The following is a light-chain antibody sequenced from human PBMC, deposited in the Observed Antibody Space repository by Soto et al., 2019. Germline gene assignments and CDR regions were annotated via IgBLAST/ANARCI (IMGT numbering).Light chain of an antibody. J-gene: IGKJ1*01. CDR3: PQYSSPPRT. CDR2: GAS. V-gene: IGKV3-20*01. Sequence: EIVLTQSPGSLSLSPGERATLSCRASQSVSSYLAWYQQKPGQAPRLLIYGASSRATGFSDRFSGSGSGTDFSLTISRLEPEESAVYYCPQYSSPPRTFGQGTKVEIK. CDR1: QSVSSY.